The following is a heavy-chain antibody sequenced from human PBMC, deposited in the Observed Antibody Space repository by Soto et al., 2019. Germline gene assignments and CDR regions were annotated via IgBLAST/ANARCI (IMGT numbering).Heavy chain of an antibody. J-gene: IGHJ4*02. V-gene: IGHV2-5*02. CDR3: AHRRRAAGGYYFDY. CDR2: IYWDDDK. D-gene: IGHD6-13*01. Sequence: QITLKESGPTLVKPTQTLTLTCTFSGFSLTTSGVGVGWIRQPPGKALEWLALIYWDDDKRYSPSLKRRLTITRDPSKNQVVLTMTNMDPVDTATYYCAHRRRAAGGYYFDYWGQGTLVTVSS. CDR1: GFSLTTSGVG.